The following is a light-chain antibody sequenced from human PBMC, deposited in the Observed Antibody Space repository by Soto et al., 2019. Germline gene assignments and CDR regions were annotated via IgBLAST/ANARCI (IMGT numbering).Light chain of an antibody. CDR3: HQYYSLPPFT. CDR2: DAT. J-gene: IGKJ3*01. V-gene: IGKV1-33*01. Sequence: DIQMTQSPSSLSASVGDRVTITCQASQDITVCLNWYQQKPGKAPKLLIYDATNLETGVPSRFSGSGSGTDFTSTISNLQPEDVATYYCHQYYSLPPFTFGPGTTVDIK. CDR1: QDITVC.